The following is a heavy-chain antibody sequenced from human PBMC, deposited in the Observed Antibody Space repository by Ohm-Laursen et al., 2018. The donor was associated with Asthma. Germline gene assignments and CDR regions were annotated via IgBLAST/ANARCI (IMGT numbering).Heavy chain of an antibody. Sequence: SLRLSCAASGFTFSSYGMHWVRQAPGKGLEWVAVISYDGSNKYYADSVKGRFTISRDNSKNTLYLQMSSLRAEDTAVYYCAKDHGYCSGGSCYLFDYWGQGTLVTVSS. CDR3: AKDHGYCSGGSCYLFDY. D-gene: IGHD2-15*01. CDR1: GFTFSSYG. CDR2: ISYDGSNK. J-gene: IGHJ4*02. V-gene: IGHV3-30*18.